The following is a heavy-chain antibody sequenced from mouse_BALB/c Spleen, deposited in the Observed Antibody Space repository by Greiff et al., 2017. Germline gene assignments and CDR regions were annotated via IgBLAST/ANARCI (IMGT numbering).Heavy chain of an antibody. J-gene: IGHJ4*01. V-gene: IGHV2-6-7*01. CDR2: IWGDGST. Sequence: VQRVESGPGLVAPSQSLSITCTVSGFSLTGYGVNWVRQPPGKGLEWLGMIWGDGSTDYNSALKSRLSISKDNSKSQVFLKMNSLQTDDTARYYCARDKNYRYDGYAMDYWGQGTSVTVSS. D-gene: IGHD2-14*01. CDR3: ARDKNYRYDGYAMDY. CDR1: GFSLTGYG.